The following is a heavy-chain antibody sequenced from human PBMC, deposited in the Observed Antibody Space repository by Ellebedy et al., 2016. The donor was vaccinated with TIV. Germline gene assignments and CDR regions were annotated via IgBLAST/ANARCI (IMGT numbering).Heavy chain of an antibody. CDR2: ISGSGGRT. D-gene: IGHD1-1*01. CDR1: GFTFSNYG. J-gene: IGHJ4*02. CDR3: SKGSLLQLLLTCFDN. Sequence: GESLKISCAASGFTFSNYGMNWVRQAPGKGLEWVSGISGSGGRTYYAESVKGRFTISRDNSKNTLNLQMNSLRAEETAVYYCSKGSLLQLLLTCFDNWGQGTLVTVSS. V-gene: IGHV3-23*01.